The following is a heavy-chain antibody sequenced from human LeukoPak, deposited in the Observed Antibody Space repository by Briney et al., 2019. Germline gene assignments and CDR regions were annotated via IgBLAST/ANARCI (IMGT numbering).Heavy chain of an antibody. J-gene: IGHJ4*02. CDR3: ARDTHAYYDILTGYSPIDFDY. D-gene: IGHD3-9*01. Sequence: SGGSLRLSCAASGFTFSSYAMHWVRQAPGKGLEYVSAISSNGGSTYYANSVKGRFTISRDNSKNTLYLQMGSLRAEDMAVYYCARDTHAYYDILTGYSPIDFDYWGQGTLVTVSS. V-gene: IGHV3-64*01. CDR2: ISSNGGST. CDR1: GFTFSSYA.